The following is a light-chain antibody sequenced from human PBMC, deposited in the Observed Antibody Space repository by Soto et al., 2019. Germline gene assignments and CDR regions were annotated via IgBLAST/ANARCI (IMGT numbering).Light chain of an antibody. V-gene: IGLV2-8*01. CDR2: EVT. Sequence: QSVLTQPPSASGSPGQSVTISCTGTSSDIGAHNFVSWYQQHPGKAPKIILYEVTKRPFGVPDRFSGSKSGNTASLTVSGLQADDEADYFCSSSSANNHYLFGTATKLTVL. CDR1: SSDIGAHNF. J-gene: IGLJ1*01. CDR3: SSSSANNHYL.